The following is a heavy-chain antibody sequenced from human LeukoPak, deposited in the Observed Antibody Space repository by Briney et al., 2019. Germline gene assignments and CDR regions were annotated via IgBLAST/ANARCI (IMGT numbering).Heavy chain of an antibody. J-gene: IGHJ5*02. CDR2: IIPILGIA. CDR1: GGTFSSYA. Sequence: GASVKVSCKASGGTFSSYAISWVRQAPGQGLEWMGRIIPILGIANYAQKFQGRVTITADKSTSTAYMELSSLRSEDTAVYYCAGDAFGARAFDPWGQGTLVTVSS. CDR3: AGDAFGARAFDP. D-gene: IGHD3-16*01. V-gene: IGHV1-69*04.